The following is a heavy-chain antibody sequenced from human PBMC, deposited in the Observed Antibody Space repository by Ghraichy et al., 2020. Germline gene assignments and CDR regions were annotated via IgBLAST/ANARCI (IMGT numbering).Heavy chain of an antibody. D-gene: IGHD3-22*01. CDR1: GGSISSYY. CDR3: ARLYYDSSGYYLYYYYGMDV. J-gene: IGHJ6*02. V-gene: IGHV4-4*09. Sequence: SETLSLTCTVSGGSISSYYWSWIRQPPGKGLEWIGYIYTSGSTNYNPSLKSRVTISVDTSKNQFSLKLSSVTAADTAVYYCARLYYDSSGYYLYYYYGMDVWGQGTTVTVSS. CDR2: IYTSGST.